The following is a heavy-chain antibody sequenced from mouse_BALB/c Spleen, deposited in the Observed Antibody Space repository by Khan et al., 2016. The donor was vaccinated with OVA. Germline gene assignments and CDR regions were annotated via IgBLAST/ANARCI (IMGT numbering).Heavy chain of an antibody. CDR3: ASGGYWYFDV. CDR1: GYSFTNNG. J-gene: IGHJ1*01. D-gene: IGHD1-1*02. Sequence: QIQLVQSGPEVKKPGETVKISCKASGYSFTNNGMNWVRQAPGKGLKWMGWINTYTGEPTYADDFKGRFAFSLETSASTAYLQINNLKNEDTATYFCASGGYWYFDVWGAGTTVTVSS. V-gene: IGHV9-3-1*01. CDR2: INTYTGEP.